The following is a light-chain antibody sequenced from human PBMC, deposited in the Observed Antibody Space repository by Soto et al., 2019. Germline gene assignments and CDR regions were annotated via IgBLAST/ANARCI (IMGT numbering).Light chain of an antibody. CDR3: SSYTSSTTLV. J-gene: IGLJ1*01. CDR2: DVS. Sequence: QSALTQPASVSGSPGQSITLSCTGSSSDVGGYKYVSWYQQLPGKAPKLMIYDVSIRTSGVSNRFSGSKSGNTASLTISGLQAEDEADYYCSSYTSSTTLVFGTGTKLTVL. V-gene: IGLV2-14*03. CDR1: SSDVGGYKY.